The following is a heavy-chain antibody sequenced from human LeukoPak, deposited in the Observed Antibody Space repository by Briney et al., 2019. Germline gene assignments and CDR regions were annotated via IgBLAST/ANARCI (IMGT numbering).Heavy chain of an antibody. CDR2: INAGNGNT. D-gene: IGHD3-9*01. CDR3: ARGANLRYPLDY. Sequence: GASVKVSCKASGYTFTSYAMHWVRQAPGQRLEWMGWINAGNGNTKYSQKFQGRVTITRDTSASTAYMELSSLRSEDTAVYYCARGANLRYPLDYWGQGTLVTVSS. CDR1: GYTFTSYA. J-gene: IGHJ4*02. V-gene: IGHV1-3*01.